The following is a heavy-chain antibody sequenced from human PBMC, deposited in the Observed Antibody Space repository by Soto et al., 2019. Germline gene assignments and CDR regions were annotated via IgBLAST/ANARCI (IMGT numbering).Heavy chain of an antibody. V-gene: IGHV4-34*01. CDR1: GGSFSGYY. D-gene: IGHD6-13*01. Sequence: SETLSLTCAVYGGSFSGYYWSWIRQPPGKGLEWIGEINHSGSTNYNPSLKSRVTISVDTSKNQFSLKLSSVTAADTAVYYCARGIAAAGTRGYYGMDVWGQGTTVTVS. J-gene: IGHJ6*02. CDR3: ARGIAAAGTRGYYGMDV. CDR2: INHSGST.